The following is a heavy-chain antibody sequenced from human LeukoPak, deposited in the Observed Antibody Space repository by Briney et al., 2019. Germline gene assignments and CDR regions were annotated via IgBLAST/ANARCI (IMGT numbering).Heavy chain of an antibody. CDR1: GYTFTDYF. V-gene: IGHV1-2*02. J-gene: IGHJ5*02. CDR2: INPNSGGT. D-gene: IGHD6-13*01. Sequence: ASVKVSCKASGYTFTDYFLHWVRQALGQGLEWMGWINPNSGGTNHAQKFQGRVTMTRDTSISTAYMELSRLRSDDTAVYYCARNTGYSSSWYWFDPWGQGTLVTVSS. CDR3: ARNTGYSSSWYWFDP.